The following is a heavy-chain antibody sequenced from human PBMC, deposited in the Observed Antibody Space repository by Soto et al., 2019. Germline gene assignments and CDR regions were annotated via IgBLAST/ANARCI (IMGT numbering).Heavy chain of an antibody. J-gene: IGHJ4*02. CDR3: ARGGGYSYGYSVY. CDR1: GGSFSGYY. V-gene: IGHV4-34*01. Sequence: SDSLCLTCAVYGGSFSGYYWSWIRQPPGKGLEWIGEINHSGSTNYNPSLKSRVTISVDTSKNQFSLKLSSVTAADTAVYYCARGGGYSYGYSVYWGQGTLVTVSS. D-gene: IGHD5-18*01. CDR2: INHSGST.